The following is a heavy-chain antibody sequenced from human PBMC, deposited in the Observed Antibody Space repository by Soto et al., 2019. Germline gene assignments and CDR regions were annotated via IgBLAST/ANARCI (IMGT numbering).Heavy chain of an antibody. CDR3: ARGASFVRSGYYNKIPLFDY. D-gene: IGHD3-22*01. J-gene: IGHJ4*02. V-gene: IGHV1-69*13. CDR1: GGTFSSYA. Sequence: SVKVSCKASGGTFSSYAISWVRQAPGQGLEWMGGIIPIFGTANYAQKFQGRVTITADESTSTAYMELSSLRSEDTAVYYCARGASFVRSGYYNKIPLFDYWGQGTLVTVSS. CDR2: IIPIFGTA.